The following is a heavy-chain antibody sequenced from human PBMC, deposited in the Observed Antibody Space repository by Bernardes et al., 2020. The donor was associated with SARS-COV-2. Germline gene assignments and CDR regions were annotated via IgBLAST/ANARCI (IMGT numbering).Heavy chain of an antibody. Sequence: GSLRLSCAASGFTFSNYGMHWVRQAPGKGLEWVAVIWYDGNNKYYVDSVKGRFTISRDNSKNTLYLQMSSLRVEDTAVYYCAREAETTNNWGALDIWGQGTTVTVSS. CDR2: IWYDGNNK. CDR3: AREAETTNNWGALDI. CDR1: GFTFSNYG. D-gene: IGHD3-16*01. V-gene: IGHV3-33*01. J-gene: IGHJ3*02.